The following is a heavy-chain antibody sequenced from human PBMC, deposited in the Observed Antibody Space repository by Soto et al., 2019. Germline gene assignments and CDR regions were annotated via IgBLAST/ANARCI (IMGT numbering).Heavy chain of an antibody. Sequence: GESLKISCKGSGYSFAGYWITWVRQKPGKGLEWMGRIDPSDSQTYYSPSFRGHVTIPVTKSITTVFLQWSSLRASDTAMYYCARQIYDSDTGPNFQYYFDSWGQGTPVTVSS. CDR2: IDPSDSQT. CDR1: GYSFAGYW. D-gene: IGHD3-22*01. V-gene: IGHV5-10-1*01. CDR3: ARQIYDSDTGPNFQYYFDS. J-gene: IGHJ4*02.